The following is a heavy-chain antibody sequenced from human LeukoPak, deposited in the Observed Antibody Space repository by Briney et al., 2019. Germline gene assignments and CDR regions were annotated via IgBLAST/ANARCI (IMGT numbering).Heavy chain of an antibody. CDR2: IKQDGSEK. Sequence: GGSLRLSCAASGFTFSGYWMSWARQAPGKGLEWVANIKQDGSEKYYVDSVKGRFTISRDNAKNSLYLQVNSLRAEDTAVYYCAREYEAPFDYWGQGTLVTVSS. J-gene: IGHJ4*02. CDR1: GFTFSGYW. V-gene: IGHV3-7*01. D-gene: IGHD3-16*01. CDR3: AREYEAPFDY.